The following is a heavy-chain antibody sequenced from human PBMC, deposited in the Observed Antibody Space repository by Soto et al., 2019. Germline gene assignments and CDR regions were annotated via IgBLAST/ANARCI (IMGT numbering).Heavy chain of an antibody. CDR3: ARGVEQLAPIDY. V-gene: IGHV4-31*03. D-gene: IGHD6-6*01. J-gene: IGHJ4*02. CDR2: IYYSGST. CDR1: GGSISSGGYY. Sequence: SETLSLTCTVSGGSISSGGYYWSWIRQHPGKGLEWIAYIYYSGSTYYNPSLKSRVTISVDTSKNQFSLKLSSVTAADTAVYYCARGVEQLAPIDYWGQGTLVTVSS.